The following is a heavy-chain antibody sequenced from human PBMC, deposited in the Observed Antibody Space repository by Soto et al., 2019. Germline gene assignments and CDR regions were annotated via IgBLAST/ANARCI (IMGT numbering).Heavy chain of an antibody. CDR3: ARGAYYYGSGSYAFDI. J-gene: IGHJ3*02. CDR1: GFTFSSYA. V-gene: IGHV3-30-3*01. D-gene: IGHD3-10*01. CDR2: ISYGGSNK. Sequence: GGSLRLSCAASGFTFSSYAMHWVRQAPGKGLEWVAVISYGGSNKYYADSVKGRFTISRDNSKNTLYLQMNSLRAEDTAVYYCARGAYYYGSGSYAFDIWGQGTMVTVSS.